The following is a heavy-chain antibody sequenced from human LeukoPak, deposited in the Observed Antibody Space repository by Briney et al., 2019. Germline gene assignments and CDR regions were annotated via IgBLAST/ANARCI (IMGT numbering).Heavy chain of an antibody. D-gene: IGHD3-3*01. CDR2: INPSGGST. Sequence: ASVKVSCKASGYTFTSYYMHWVRQAPGQGLEWMGIINPSGGSTSYAQKFQGRVTMTRDMSTSTVYMELSSLRSEDTAVYYCARASLANFWSGYYTRVGYYMDVWGKGTTVTVSS. J-gene: IGHJ6*03. CDR3: ARASLANFWSGYYTRVGYYMDV. CDR1: GYTFTSYY. V-gene: IGHV1-46*01.